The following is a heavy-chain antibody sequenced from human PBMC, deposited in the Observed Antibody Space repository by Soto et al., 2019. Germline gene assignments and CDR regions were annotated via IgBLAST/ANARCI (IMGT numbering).Heavy chain of an antibody. D-gene: IGHD6-19*01. Sequence: EVQLLESGGGLVQPGGSLRLSCAASGFSFSSYAMSWVRQAPGKGLEWVSTINSGGSTYHADSVKGRFTISRDNSKNTLYLQMNSLRAEDTAVYYCPKPDSGWFNVDYWGQGTLVTVSS. J-gene: IGHJ4*02. V-gene: IGHV3-23*01. CDR3: PKPDSGWFNVDY. CDR2: INSGGST. CDR1: GFSFSSYA.